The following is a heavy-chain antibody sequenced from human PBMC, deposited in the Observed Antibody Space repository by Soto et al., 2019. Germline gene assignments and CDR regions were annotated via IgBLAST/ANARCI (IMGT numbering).Heavy chain of an antibody. Sequence: QVQLVESGGGVVQPGRSLRLSCAASGFTFSSYGMHWVRQAPGKGLEWVAVIWYDGSNKYYADSVKGRFTISRDNSKNTLYLQMNTLRAEETAGYYCAGREFPNGVCYRLFGMDVWGQGTPVPGPS. J-gene: IGHJ6*02. CDR1: GFTFSSYG. CDR3: AGREFPNGVCYRLFGMDV. CDR2: IWYDGSNK. V-gene: IGHV3-33*01. D-gene: IGHD2-8*01.